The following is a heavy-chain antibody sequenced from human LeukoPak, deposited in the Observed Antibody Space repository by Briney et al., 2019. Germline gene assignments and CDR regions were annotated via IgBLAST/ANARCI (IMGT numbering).Heavy chain of an antibody. D-gene: IGHD5-12*01. CDR3: AREEATIMWINYYYMDV. CDR1: GFSFTDYS. Sequence: GGSLRLSCAASGFSFTDYSMGWIRQAPGKGLEWVSYISKSGSTIYYADSVKGRFTISRDNAKKSLYLQMNSLRAEDTAVYYCAREEATIMWINYYYMDVWGKGTTVTVSS. J-gene: IGHJ6*03. CDR2: ISKSGSTI. V-gene: IGHV3-11*04.